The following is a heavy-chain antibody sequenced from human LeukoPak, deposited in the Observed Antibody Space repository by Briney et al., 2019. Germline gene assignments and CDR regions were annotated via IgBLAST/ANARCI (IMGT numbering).Heavy chain of an antibody. CDR3: GRAFPPLRTSSAGDL. CDR2: ISGLSSYT. D-gene: IGHD3-16*01. Sequence: GGSLRLFCSASGFTFSDYDMNWVRQAPGKGLEWVSSISGLSSYTYYGEAVKGRFSISRDNAKNSLYLQMNSLGAEDTATYYCGRAFPPLRTSSAGDLWGQGILVTVSS. V-gene: IGHV3-21*01. CDR1: GFTFSDYD. J-gene: IGHJ4*02.